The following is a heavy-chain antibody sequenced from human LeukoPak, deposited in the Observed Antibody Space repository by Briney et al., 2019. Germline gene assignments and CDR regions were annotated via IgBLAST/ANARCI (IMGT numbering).Heavy chain of an antibody. Sequence: EASETLSLTCTVSGGSISSSSYYWGWIRQPPGKGLEWIGSIHYSGSTNYNPSLKSRVTISVDTSKNQFSLKLSSVTAADTAVYYCARSGGLDSFDIWGQGTMVTVSS. CDR2: IHYSGST. CDR1: GGSISSSSYY. D-gene: IGHD3-10*01. J-gene: IGHJ3*02. V-gene: IGHV4-39*07. CDR3: ARSGGLDSFDI.